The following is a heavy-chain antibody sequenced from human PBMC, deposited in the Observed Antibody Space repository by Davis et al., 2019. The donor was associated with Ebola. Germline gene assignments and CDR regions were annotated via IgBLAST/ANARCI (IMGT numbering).Heavy chain of an antibody. CDR1: GGSFNGYD. V-gene: IGHV4-34*01. CDR2: INHTGST. D-gene: IGHD3-3*01. CDR3: ARGGSRLLEWTL. J-gene: IGHJ3*01. Sequence: GSLRLSCSLSGGSFNGYDWTWIRQPPGKGLEWVGEINHTGSTNYHPALKSRVTISVDMSNNQLSLRLTSVTAADTAVYYCARGGSRLLEWTLWGQGAMVTVSS.